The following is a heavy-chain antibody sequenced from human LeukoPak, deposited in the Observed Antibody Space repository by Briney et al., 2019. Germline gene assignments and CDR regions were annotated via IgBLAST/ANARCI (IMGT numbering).Heavy chain of an antibody. V-gene: IGHV3-23*01. Sequence: PGGSLRLSCAASGFTFSSYAMSWVRQAPGKGLEWVSAISGSGGSTYYADSVKGRFTISRDNSKNTLYLQMNSLRAEDTAVYYCAKDLREGYYDRSGFDYWGQGTLVTVSS. CDR1: GFTFSSYA. J-gene: IGHJ4*02. CDR2: ISGSGGST. CDR3: AKDLREGYYDRSGFDY. D-gene: IGHD3-22*01.